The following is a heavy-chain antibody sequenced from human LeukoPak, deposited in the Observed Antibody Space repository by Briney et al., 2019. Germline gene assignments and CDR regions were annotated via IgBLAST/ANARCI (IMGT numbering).Heavy chain of an antibody. CDR3: ARGGVVPAAADWYFDL. Sequence: ASVKVSCKASGYTFTSYGISWVRQAPGQGLEWMGGIIPIFGTANYAQKFQGRVTITADESTSTAYMELSSLRSEDTAVYYCARGGVVPAAADWYFDLWGRGTLVTVSS. J-gene: IGHJ2*01. D-gene: IGHD2-2*01. CDR1: GYTFTSYG. CDR2: IIPIFGTA. V-gene: IGHV1-69*13.